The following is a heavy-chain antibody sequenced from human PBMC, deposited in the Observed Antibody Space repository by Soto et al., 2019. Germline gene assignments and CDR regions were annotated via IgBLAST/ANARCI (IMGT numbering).Heavy chain of an antibody. CDR3: ARSFSDWYYFDY. V-gene: IGHV2-70*12. Sequence: SGPTLVNPTQTLTLTCTFSGFSLSTSGMCVSWIRQPPGKALEWLALIDWDDDKYYSTSLKTRLTISKDTSKNQVVLTMTNMDPADTAIYFCARSFSDWYYFDYWGLGTLVTVSS. CDR2: IDWDDDK. CDR1: GFSLSTSGMC. D-gene: IGHD3-9*01. J-gene: IGHJ4*02.